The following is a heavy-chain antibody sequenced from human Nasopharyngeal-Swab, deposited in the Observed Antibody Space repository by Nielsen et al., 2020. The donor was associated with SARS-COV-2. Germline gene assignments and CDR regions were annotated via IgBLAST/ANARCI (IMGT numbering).Heavy chain of an antibody. CDR1: GYTFTGYY. D-gene: IGHD6-13*01. CDR2: INPNSGGT. Sequence: ASVKVSCKASGYTFTGYYMHWVRQAPAQGLEWMGWINPNSGGTNYAQKFQGWVTMTRDTSISTAYMELSRLRSDDTAVYYCARGEQQLARTDAFDIWGQGTMVTVSS. V-gene: IGHV1-2*04. J-gene: IGHJ3*02. CDR3: ARGEQQLARTDAFDI.